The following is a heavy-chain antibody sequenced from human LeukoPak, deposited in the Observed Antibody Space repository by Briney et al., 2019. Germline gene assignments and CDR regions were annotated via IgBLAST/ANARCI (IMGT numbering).Heavy chain of an antibody. CDR3: ARVYSSGWSLPFEY. D-gene: IGHD6-19*01. CDR1: GFTFSTYS. CDR2: MSYDGSNI. Sequence: GGSLRLSCAASGFTFSTYSMHWVRQAPGKGLEWVAVMSYDGSNIYYADSVKGRFTISRDNSKNTLYLQMSSLRAEDTVIYYCARVYSSGWSLPFEYWGQGTLVTVSS. V-gene: IGHV3-30-3*01. J-gene: IGHJ4*02.